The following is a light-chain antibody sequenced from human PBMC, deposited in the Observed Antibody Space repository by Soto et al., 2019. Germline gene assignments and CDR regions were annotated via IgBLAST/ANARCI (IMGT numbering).Light chain of an antibody. CDR1: LSLDSGQ. J-gene: IGKJ5*01. V-gene: IGKV3-20*01. CDR3: QHYGVSPRT. CDR2: AAF. Sequence: EIVLTQSPGTLSLCPGESATLGCRFCLSLDSGQLSWYQQLVGRAPRLLIHAAFMRATGIPDMFSGSGSGTDFTLTIAILDPEDFAVYYCQHYGVSPRTFGQGTRLEI.